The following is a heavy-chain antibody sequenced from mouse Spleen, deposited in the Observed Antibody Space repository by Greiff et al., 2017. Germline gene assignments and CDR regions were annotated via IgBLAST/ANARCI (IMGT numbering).Heavy chain of an antibody. J-gene: IGHJ3*01. CDR2: IDPETGGT. Sequence: QVQLQQSGAELVRPGASVTLSCKASGYTFTDYEMHWVKQTPVHGLEWIGAIDPETGGTAYNQKFKGKAILTADKSSSTAYMELRSLTSEDSAVYYCSSLIYYDYDGAWFAYWGQGTLVTVSA. CDR3: SSLIYYDYDGAWFAY. D-gene: IGHD2-4*01. CDR1: GYTFTDYE. V-gene: IGHV1-15*01.